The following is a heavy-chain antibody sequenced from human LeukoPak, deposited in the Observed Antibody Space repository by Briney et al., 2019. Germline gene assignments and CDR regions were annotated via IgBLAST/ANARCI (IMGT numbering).Heavy chain of an antibody. V-gene: IGHV3-48*03. J-gene: IGHJ6*03. D-gene: IGHD5-12*01. CDR2: IGSTTNSI. CDR1: GFSFSSYE. Sequence: PGGSLRLSCAASGFSFSSYEMNWVRQAPGKGLEWVSYIGSTTNSIYYADSVKGRFTISRDNAKKSLHLQMNSLRAEDTAVYYCARDEYSGLYYYMDVWGTGTTVTVSS. CDR3: ARDEYSGLYYYMDV.